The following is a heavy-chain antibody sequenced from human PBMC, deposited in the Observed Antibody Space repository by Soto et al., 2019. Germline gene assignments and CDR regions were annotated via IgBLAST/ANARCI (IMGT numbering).Heavy chain of an antibody. CDR2: ISGSGGST. V-gene: IGHV3-23*01. D-gene: IGHD4-17*01. J-gene: IGHJ6*04. Sequence: GGSLRLSCAASGFTFSSYAMSWVRQAPGKGLEWVSAISGSGGSTYYADSVKGRFTISRDNSKNTLYLQMNSLRAEDTAVYYCAKAVLPDSGDYVLLYYGMDVWGKGTTVTVSS. CDR1: GFTFSSYA. CDR3: AKAVLPDSGDYVLLYYGMDV.